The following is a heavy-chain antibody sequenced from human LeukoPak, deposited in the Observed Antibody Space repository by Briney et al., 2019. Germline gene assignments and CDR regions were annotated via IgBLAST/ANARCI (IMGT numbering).Heavy chain of an antibody. CDR1: GYSISRGYY. CDR2: IYHIGST. D-gene: IGHD1-20*01. J-gene: IGHJ4*02. Sequence: SETLSLTCGVSGYSISRGYYWAWIRQPPEKGLEWIGTIYHIGSTYYNPSPESRVTISVDTSKNEFSLNLNSVTAADTAVYYCARAGWIITSGIDYWGQGAPVTVSS. V-gene: IGHV4-38-2*01. CDR3: ARAGWIITSGIDY.